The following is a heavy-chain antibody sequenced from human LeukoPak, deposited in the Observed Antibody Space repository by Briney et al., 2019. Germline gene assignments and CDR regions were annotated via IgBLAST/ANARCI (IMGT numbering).Heavy chain of an antibody. V-gene: IGHV4-30-2*01. D-gene: IGHD2-2*02. CDR1: GGSISSGGYS. Sequence: SETLSLTCAVSGGSISSGGYSWSWIRQPPGKGLEWIGYIYHSGSTYYNPSLKSRATISVDRSKNQFSLKLSSVTAADTAVYYCARGAGDCSSTSCYSLNYWGQGTLVTVSS. CDR3: ARGAGDCSSTSCYSLNY. CDR2: IYHSGST. J-gene: IGHJ4*02.